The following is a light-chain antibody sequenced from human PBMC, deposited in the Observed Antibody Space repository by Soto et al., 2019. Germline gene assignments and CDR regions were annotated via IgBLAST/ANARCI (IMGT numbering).Light chain of an antibody. Sequence: QSVLTQPPSASGTPGQRVTISCSGSSSNIESNYVYWYQQLPGTAPNLLIYRDNQRPSGVPDRFSGSKSGTSASLAISGLRSEDEADYYCAAWDDSLSAEVFGTGTKVTVL. CDR2: RDN. V-gene: IGLV1-47*01. J-gene: IGLJ1*01. CDR1: SSNIESNY. CDR3: AAWDDSLSAEV.